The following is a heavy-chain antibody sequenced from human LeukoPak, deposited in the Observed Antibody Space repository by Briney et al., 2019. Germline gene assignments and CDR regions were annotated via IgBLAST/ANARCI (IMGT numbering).Heavy chain of an antibody. D-gene: IGHD1-26*01. CDR2: ISGGGGST. J-gene: IGHJ4*02. Sequence: PGGSLRLSCAASGFTFSSYAMSWVRQAPGKGLEWVSAISGGGGSTYYADSVKGRFTISRDNSKNSLYLQMNSLRAEDTAVYYCAKDFAAYSGSYFDYWGQGTLVTVSS. V-gene: IGHV3-23*01. CDR3: AKDFAAYSGSYFDY. CDR1: GFTFSSYA.